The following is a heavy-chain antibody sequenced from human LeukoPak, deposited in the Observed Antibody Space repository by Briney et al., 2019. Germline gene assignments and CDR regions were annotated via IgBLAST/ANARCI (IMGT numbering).Heavy chain of an antibody. Sequence: ASVKVSCKASGYTFTSYGISWVRQAPGQGLEWMAWISAYNGNTNYAQKLQGRVTMTTDTSTSTAYMELRSLRSDDTAVYYCARDSYYGSGSYYYYYGMDVWGQGTTVTVSS. CDR1: GYTFTSYG. D-gene: IGHD3-10*01. CDR3: ARDSYYGSGSYYYYYGMDV. CDR2: ISAYNGNT. J-gene: IGHJ6*02. V-gene: IGHV1-18*01.